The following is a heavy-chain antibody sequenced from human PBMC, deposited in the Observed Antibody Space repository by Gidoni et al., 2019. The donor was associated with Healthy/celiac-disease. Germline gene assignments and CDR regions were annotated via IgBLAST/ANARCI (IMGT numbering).Heavy chain of an antibody. CDR3: ARRTAMEKFDY. V-gene: IGHV5-51*01. J-gene: IGHJ4*02. CDR1: GYSFPSYW. D-gene: IGHD5-18*01. CDR2: IYPGDSDT. Sequence: EVQLAQSGAEVKTPGESLQISCKGSGYSFPSYWIGWVRQMPGKGLECMGMIYPGDSDTRYSPSFQGQVTISADKSIITAYLQWSSLKASDTAMYYCARRTAMEKFDYWGQGTLVTVSS.